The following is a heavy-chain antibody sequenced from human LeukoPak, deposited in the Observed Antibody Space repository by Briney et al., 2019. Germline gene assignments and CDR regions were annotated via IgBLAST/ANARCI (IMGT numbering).Heavy chain of an antibody. D-gene: IGHD3-9*01. CDR2: ITSGGDYI. Sequence: GGSLRLSCAASGFTFNTFNMNWVRQVPGKGLEWVSSITSGGDYIYYADSVKGRFTTSRDNAKNSLSLQLNSLRVEDTAVYYCARGHYDVLAASYKWTPDYWGQGTLATVSS. CDR1: GFTFNTFN. J-gene: IGHJ4*02. CDR3: ARGHYDVLAASYKWTPDY. V-gene: IGHV3-21*01.